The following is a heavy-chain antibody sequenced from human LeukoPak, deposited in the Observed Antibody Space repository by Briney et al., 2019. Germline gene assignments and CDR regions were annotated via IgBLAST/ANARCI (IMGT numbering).Heavy chain of an antibody. CDR1: GYTFTSYG. V-gene: IGHV1-18*01. CDR3: ARDEKQWLAEDYFDY. CDR2: ISAYNGNT. D-gene: IGHD6-19*01. J-gene: IGHJ4*02. Sequence: GASEKVSCKASGYTFTSYGISWVRQAPGQGLEWMGWISAYNGNTNYAQKLQGRVTMTPDTSTSTAYMELRSLRSDDTAVYYCARDEKQWLAEDYFDYWGQGTLVTVSS.